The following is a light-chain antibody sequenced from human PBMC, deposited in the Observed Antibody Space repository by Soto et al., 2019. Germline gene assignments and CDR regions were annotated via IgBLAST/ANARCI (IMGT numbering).Light chain of an antibody. CDR2: EVT. CDR3: STFGGTKV. J-gene: IGLJ2*01. CDR1: SSDVGANNY. V-gene: IGLV2-8*01. Sequence: QSAPTQPPSASGSPGQSVTISCTGSSSDVGANNYDSWYQQHPGKAPKLIIYEVTKRPSGVPDRFSGSKSGNTASLTVSGLQAEDEADYYCSTFGGTKVFGGGTQLTVL.